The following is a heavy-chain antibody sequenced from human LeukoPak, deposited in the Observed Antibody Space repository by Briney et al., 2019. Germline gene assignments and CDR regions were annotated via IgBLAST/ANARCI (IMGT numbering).Heavy chain of an antibody. D-gene: IGHD3-22*01. CDR1: GFTFSDYY. V-gene: IGHV3-11*04. J-gene: IGHJ4*02. CDR3: ARDPANYYDSSGYYDY. CDR2: ISSSGSTI. Sequence: GGSLRLSCAASGFTFSDYYMSWIRQAPGKGLEWVSYISSSGSTIYYADSVKGRFTISRDNAKNSLYLQMNSLRAEDTAVYYCARDPANYYDSSGYYDYWGQGTLVTVSS.